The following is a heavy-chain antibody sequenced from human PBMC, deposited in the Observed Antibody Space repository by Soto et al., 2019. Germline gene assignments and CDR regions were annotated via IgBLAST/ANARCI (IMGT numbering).Heavy chain of an antibody. J-gene: IGHJ4*02. CDR2: SSYGGIT. V-gene: IGHV4-59*01. D-gene: IGHD3-3*01. CDR1: GGSISYYY. CDR3: ARARKATYITGGFDS. Sequence: PSVTLSLTCSGSGGSISYYYWSWIRQSPEKGLEYIAYSSYGGITNLNGALNGRVTMSIDTSKNQFSLKATSLTAADTAVYYCARARKATYITGGFDSWGQGTLVTVSS.